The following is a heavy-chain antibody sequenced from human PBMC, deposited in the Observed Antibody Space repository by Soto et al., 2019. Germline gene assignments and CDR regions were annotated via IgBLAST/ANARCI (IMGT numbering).Heavy chain of an antibody. CDR1: GFIFSGYA. J-gene: IGHJ4*02. CDR3: AKETSAYEIDY. Sequence: QVQLVESGGGVVQPGRSLRLSCAASGFIFSGYAMHWVRQAPGKGLEWVAVISYDGNTKYYADSVKGRFTVSRDNSKNTLYVHMNNLSAEDTAMYYCAKETSAYEIDYWGQGTLVNVSS. CDR2: ISYDGNTK. V-gene: IGHV3-30-3*01. D-gene: IGHD5-12*01.